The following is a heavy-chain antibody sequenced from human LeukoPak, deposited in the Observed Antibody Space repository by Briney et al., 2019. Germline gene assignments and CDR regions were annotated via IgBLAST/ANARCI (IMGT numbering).Heavy chain of an antibody. CDR3: ARRAYSSGFYYFDY. J-gene: IGHJ4*02. CDR2: IYYSGST. V-gene: IGHV4-59*08. CDR1: GGSISTYY. D-gene: IGHD6-19*01. Sequence: SETLSLTCTVSGGSISTYYWSWIRQPPGKGQEWIGYIYYSGSTNYNPSLKSRVTISVDTSKNQFSLKLSSVTAADTAVYYCARRAYSSGFYYFDYWGQGTLVTVSS.